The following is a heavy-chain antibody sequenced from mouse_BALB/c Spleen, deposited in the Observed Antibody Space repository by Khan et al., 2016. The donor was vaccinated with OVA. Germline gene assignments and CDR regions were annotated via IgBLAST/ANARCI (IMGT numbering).Heavy chain of an antibody. CDR3: ARPSYDPRDFGV. Sequence: VQLQQSGAELVKPGASVKLSCTASGFNITNTYLHWVKQRPEQGLEWMGRIAPANGNPQYDPKFPGQAAISSDTSSNTAYLQLNSLTYEDTAVYYWARPSYDPRDFGVWGEGTTVTVSS. V-gene: IGHV14-3*02. D-gene: IGHD2-3*01. CDR1: GFNITNTY. J-gene: IGHJ1*01. CDR2: IAPANGNP.